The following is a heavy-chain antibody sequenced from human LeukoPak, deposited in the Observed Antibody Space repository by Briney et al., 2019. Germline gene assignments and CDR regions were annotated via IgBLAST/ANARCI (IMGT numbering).Heavy chain of an antibody. J-gene: IGHJ5*02. D-gene: IGHD3-10*01. CDR2: INPNSGGT. CDR1: GYTFTGYY. CDR3: SMVRGVTNWFDP. V-gene: IGHV1-2*02. Sequence: AAVKVSCKASGYTFTGYYMHWVRQAPGQGLEWMGWINPNSGGTKYAQKFQGRVTMTRDTSISTAYMELSRLRSDDTAVYYCSMVRGVTNWFDPWGQGTLVTVSA.